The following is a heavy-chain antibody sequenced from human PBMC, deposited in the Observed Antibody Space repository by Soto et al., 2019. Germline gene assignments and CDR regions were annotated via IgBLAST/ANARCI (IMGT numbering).Heavy chain of an antibody. CDR2: INPSGGST. V-gene: IGHV1-46*01. Sequence: ASVKVSFKASGYTFTSYYMHWLRHAPGHGLEWMGIINPSGGSTSYAQKFQGRVTMTRDTSTSTVYMELSSLRSEDTAVYYCARTYLYCSSTSCQPDYYYYGMDVWGQGTTVTVSS. J-gene: IGHJ6*02. CDR1: GYTFTSYY. D-gene: IGHD2-2*01. CDR3: ARTYLYCSSTSCQPDYYYYGMDV.